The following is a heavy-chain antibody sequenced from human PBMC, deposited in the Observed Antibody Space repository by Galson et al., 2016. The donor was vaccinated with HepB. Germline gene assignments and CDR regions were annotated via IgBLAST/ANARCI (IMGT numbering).Heavy chain of an antibody. CDR3: ARVQHRHLKLYYFDS. J-gene: IGHJ4*02. D-gene: IGHD1-1*01. CDR2: MSYSGGT. V-gene: IGHV4-59*02. CDR1: GASVSSYY. Sequence: SETLSLTCTVSGASVSSYYWSWIRQPPGKGLEWFASMSYSGGTNSNPSLKRRVTISVDTSKNQFSLKLGSVTAAGTAVYYCARVQHRHLKLYYFDSWGQGTLVTVSS.